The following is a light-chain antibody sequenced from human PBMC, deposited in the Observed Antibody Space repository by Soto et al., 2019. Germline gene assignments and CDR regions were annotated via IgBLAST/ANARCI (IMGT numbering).Light chain of an antibody. CDR2: GTS. J-gene: IGKJ1*01. CDR3: QQYGISTSR. V-gene: IGKV3-20*01. CDR1: QRVSSSY. Sequence: EIVLTQSPGTLSLSPGETATLSCRASQRVSSSYVAWYQQKPGQAPRLLLYGTSTRATGITDRFSGSGSGTDFTLTIRRLEPEDFAVYSCQQYGISTSRFGQGTKVEIK.